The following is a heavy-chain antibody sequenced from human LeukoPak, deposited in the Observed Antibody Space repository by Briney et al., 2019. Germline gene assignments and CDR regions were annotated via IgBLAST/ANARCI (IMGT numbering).Heavy chain of an antibody. D-gene: IGHD2-15*01. V-gene: IGHV3-53*01. CDR1: GSTVSSNY. Sequence: PGGSLRLSCAASGSTVSSNYMSWVRQAPGKGLEWVSVIYSGGSTYYADSVKGRFTISRDNSKNTLYLQMNSLRAEDTAVYYCARDLGGRNYFDYWGQGTLVTVSS. CDR3: ARDLGGRNYFDY. CDR2: IYSGGST. J-gene: IGHJ4*02.